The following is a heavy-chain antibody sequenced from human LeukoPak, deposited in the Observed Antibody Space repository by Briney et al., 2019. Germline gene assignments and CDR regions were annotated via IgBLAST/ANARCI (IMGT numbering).Heavy chain of an antibody. CDR1: GYTFTSYA. D-gene: IGHD1-26*01. V-gene: IGHV3-23*01. CDR3: AKDRLGALLYFDS. CDR2: ISGSGGTT. Sequence: GASVKVSCKASGYTFTSYAMSWVRQAPGKGLEWVSAISGSGGTTYYADSVRGRFTISRDNSMNTLYLQMNSLRAEDTAVYSCAKDRLGALLYFDSWGQGTLVTVSS. J-gene: IGHJ4*02.